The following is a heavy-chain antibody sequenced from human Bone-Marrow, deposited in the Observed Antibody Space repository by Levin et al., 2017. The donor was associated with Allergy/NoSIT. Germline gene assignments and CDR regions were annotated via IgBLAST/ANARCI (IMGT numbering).Heavy chain of an antibody. V-gene: IGHV1-18*01. CDR2: ISSDNSHR. D-gene: IGHD3-3*01. Sequence: ASVKVSCETSGYSFSSYGISWVRQAPGQGLEWVGWISSDNSHRKYEQKFQTRVTLSTDSSTRTAYMDLHNLRSDDTAVYYCARVVTMFGTLLHSFDHWGQGTLVTVSS. J-gene: IGHJ4*02. CDR3: ARVVTMFGTLLHSFDH. CDR1: GYSFSSYG.